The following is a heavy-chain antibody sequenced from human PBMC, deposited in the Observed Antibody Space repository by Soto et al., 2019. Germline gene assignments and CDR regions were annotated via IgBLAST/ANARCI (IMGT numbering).Heavy chain of an antibody. CDR1: GFTFSSYS. Sequence: EVQLVESGGGLVKPGGSLRLSCAASGFTFSSYSMNWVRQAPGKGLEWVSSISSSSSYIYYADSVKGRFTISRDNAKNSLYLQMNSLRAEDTAVYYCARGYYYFWSGSPYYFDYWCQGTLVTVSS. D-gene: IGHD3-3*01. V-gene: IGHV3-21*01. CDR2: ISSSSSYI. J-gene: IGHJ4*02. CDR3: ARGYYYFWSGSPYYFDY.